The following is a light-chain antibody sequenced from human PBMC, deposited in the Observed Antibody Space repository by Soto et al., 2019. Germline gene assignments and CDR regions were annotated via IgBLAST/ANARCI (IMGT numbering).Light chain of an antibody. V-gene: IGKV3-11*01. CDR1: PSVTNF. J-gene: IGKJ5*01. Sequence: PGERATLSCRASPSVTNFLAWYQQKPGQPPRLLIYGAFNRATGIPARFSGSGSGTDFTLTISSLDPEESASYYCQQPNIWPAVTFGQGTRLEIK. CDR3: QQPNIWPAVT. CDR2: GAF.